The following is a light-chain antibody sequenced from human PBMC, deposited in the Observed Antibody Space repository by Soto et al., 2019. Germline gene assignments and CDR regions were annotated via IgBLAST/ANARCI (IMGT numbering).Light chain of an antibody. V-gene: IGKV3-15*01. J-gene: IGKJ1*01. CDR1: QRVSRN. CDR3: QQYNNWPQT. CDR2: DAS. Sequence: EIVMTQSPATLSVSPGERATLSCRASQRVSRNLAWYQQKPGQAPRLLIYDASTRATGIPARFSGSGSGTEFTLTISSLQSEDFAVYYCQQYNNWPQTFGQGTKVDI.